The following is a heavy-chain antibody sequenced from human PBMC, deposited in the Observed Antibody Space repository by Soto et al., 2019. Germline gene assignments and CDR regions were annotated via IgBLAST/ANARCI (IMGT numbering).Heavy chain of an antibody. J-gene: IGHJ3*02. CDR3: ALMGTPDIVVVPAATLPAFDI. D-gene: IGHD2-2*01. V-gene: IGHV3-48*01. CDR1: GFTFSSYS. CDR2: ISSSSSTI. Sequence: GGSLRLSCAASGFTFSSYSMNWVRQAPGKGLEWVSYISSSSSTIYYADSVKGRFTISRDNAKNSLYLQMNSLRAEDTAVYYCALMGTPDIVVVPAATLPAFDIWGQGTMVTV.